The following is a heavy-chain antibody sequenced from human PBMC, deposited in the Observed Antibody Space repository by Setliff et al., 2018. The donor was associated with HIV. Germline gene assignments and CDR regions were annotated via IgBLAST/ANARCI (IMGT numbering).Heavy chain of an antibody. CDR3: ARLGGICSGGSCTALAYTMDV. CDR2: IYPGDSDT. Sequence: PGESLKISCKGSGYSFSSYWIGWVRQMPGKGLEWMGIIYPGDSDTRHSPSFQGQVTISADKSISTAYLQCSSLKASDTAMYYCARLGGICSGGSCTALAYTMDVWGQGTTVTVSS. CDR1: GYSFSSYW. V-gene: IGHV5-51*01. D-gene: IGHD2-15*01. J-gene: IGHJ6*02.